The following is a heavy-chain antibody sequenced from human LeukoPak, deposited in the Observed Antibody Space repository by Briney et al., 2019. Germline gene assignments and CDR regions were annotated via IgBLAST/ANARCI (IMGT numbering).Heavy chain of an antibody. D-gene: IGHD2-15*01. V-gene: IGHV1-46*01. CDR2: INPSGGST. Sequence: ASVKVSCKASGYTFTSYYMHWVRQAPGQGLEWMGIINPSGGSTSYAQKFQGRVTMTRDTSTSTVYMELSSPRSEDTAVYYCARGGGFTPASWYLDLWGRGTLVTVSS. CDR1: GYTFTSYY. J-gene: IGHJ2*01. CDR3: ARGGGFTPASWYLDL.